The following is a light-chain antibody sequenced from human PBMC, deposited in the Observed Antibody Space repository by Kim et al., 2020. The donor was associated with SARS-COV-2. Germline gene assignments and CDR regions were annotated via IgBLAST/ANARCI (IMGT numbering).Light chain of an antibody. V-gene: IGLV2-18*02. J-gene: IGLJ2*01. CDR1: SSDVGHYTR. CDR3: SSYTSSSTLT. Sequence: VTVSCTDTSSDVGHYTRGSWYQQPPGTAPKLIIYEVSDRPSGVPHRFSGSKSGNTASLTISWLQTEDEADYYCSSYTSSSTLTFGGGTKVTVL. CDR2: EVS.